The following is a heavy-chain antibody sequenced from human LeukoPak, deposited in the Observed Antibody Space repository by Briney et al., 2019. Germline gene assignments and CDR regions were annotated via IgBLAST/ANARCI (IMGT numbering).Heavy chain of an antibody. D-gene: IGHD3-3*01. Sequence: GGSLRLSCAASGFTFSSYGMHWVRQAPGKGLEWVAFIRYDGSNKYYADSVKGRFTISRDNSKNTLYLQMNSLRAEDTAVYYCAKDETYYDFWSGPDYWGQGTLVTVSS. CDR3: AKDETYYDFWSGPDY. CDR1: GFTFSSYG. CDR2: IRYDGSNK. V-gene: IGHV3-30*02. J-gene: IGHJ4*02.